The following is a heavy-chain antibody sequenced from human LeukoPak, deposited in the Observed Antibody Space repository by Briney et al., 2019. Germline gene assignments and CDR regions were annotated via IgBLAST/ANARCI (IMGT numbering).Heavy chain of an antibody. CDR2: IYYSGST. D-gene: IGHD3-10*01. Sequence: SETLSLTCTVSGGSISSYYWSWIRQPPGKGLEWIGYIYYSGSTYYNPSLKSRVTISVDTSKNQFSLKLSSVTAADTAVYYCAQVGVDGSFDYWGQGTLVTVSS. J-gene: IGHJ4*02. CDR1: GGSISSYY. V-gene: IGHV4-59*06. CDR3: AQVGVDGSFDY.